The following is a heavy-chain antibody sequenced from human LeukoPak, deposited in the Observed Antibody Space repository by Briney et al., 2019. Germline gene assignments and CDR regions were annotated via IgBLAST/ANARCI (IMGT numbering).Heavy chain of an antibody. Sequence: SETLSLTCTVSGGSISSYYWSWIRQPPGKGLEWIGYIYYSGSTNYNPSLKSRVTISVDTSKNQFSLKQSSVTAADTAVYYCAGITMVRGVILDYWGQGTLVTVSS. J-gene: IGHJ4*02. CDR2: IYYSGST. V-gene: IGHV4-59*01. CDR1: GGSISSYY. CDR3: AGITMVRGVILDY. D-gene: IGHD3-10*01.